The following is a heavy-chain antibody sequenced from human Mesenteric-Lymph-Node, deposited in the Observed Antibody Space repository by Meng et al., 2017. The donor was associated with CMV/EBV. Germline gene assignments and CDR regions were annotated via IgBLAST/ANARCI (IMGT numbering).Heavy chain of an antibody. J-gene: IGHJ4*02. D-gene: IGHD5-18*01. CDR1: GFTFSNYW. CDR2: IKEDGSDK. CDR3: GRDVGYSYDY. V-gene: IGHV3-7*01. Sequence: GGSLRLSCAASGFTFSNYWMSWVRQAPGKGLVWVANIKEDGSDKYYVDSVKGRFTISRDNAKNSLYLQMNSLRAEDTAVYYCGRDVGYSYDYWGQGTLVTVSS.